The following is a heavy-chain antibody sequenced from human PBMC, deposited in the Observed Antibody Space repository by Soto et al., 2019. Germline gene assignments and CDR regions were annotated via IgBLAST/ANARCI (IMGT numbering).Heavy chain of an antibody. CDR3: ARGGSYYGDY. D-gene: IGHD1-26*01. CDR1: GGSISSGDCY. Sequence: TLSLTCTVSGGSISSGDCYWSWIRQPPGKGLEWIGFMYYSGSTYYNPSLKSRVTISVDTSKSQFSLKLSSVTAADTAVYYCARGGSYYGDYWGQGTPVTVSS. V-gene: IGHV4-30-4*01. CDR2: MYYSGST. J-gene: IGHJ4*02.